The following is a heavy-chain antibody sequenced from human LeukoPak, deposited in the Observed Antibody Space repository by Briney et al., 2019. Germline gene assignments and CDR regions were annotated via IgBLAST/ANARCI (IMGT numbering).Heavy chain of an antibody. V-gene: IGHV3-21*01. CDR3: ARDKGYCSGGSCYSGSYYFDY. CDR1: GFTFSSYS. CDR2: ISSSSSYI. J-gene: IGHJ4*02. Sequence: PGGSLRLSCAASGFTFSSYSMNWVRQAPGKGLEWVSSISSSSSYIYYADSVKGRFTISRDNSKNTLYLQMNSLRAEDTAVYYCARDKGYCSGGSCYSGSYYFDYWGQGTLVTVSS. D-gene: IGHD2-15*01.